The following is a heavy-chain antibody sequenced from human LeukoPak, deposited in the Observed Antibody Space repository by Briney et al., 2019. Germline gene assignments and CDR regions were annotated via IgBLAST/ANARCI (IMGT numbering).Heavy chain of an antibody. V-gene: IGHV1-2*02. CDR1: GYTFTGYY. CDR2: INPNSGGT. Sequence: ASVKVSCKASGYTFTGYYMHWVRQAPGQGLEWMGWINPNSGGTNYAQKFQGRVTMTRNTSISTAYMELSSLRSEDTAVYYCARESIMTTVTTLDYWGQGTLVTVSS. J-gene: IGHJ4*02. D-gene: IGHD4-17*01. CDR3: ARESIMTTVTTLDY.